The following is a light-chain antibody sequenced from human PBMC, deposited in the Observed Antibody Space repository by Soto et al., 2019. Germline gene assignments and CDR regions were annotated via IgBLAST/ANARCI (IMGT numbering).Light chain of an antibody. CDR3: QQSYNLGGFT. Sequence: DIQMTQSPSSLSASVGDRVTITCRASRAISVYLNWYQQIPGTAPKLLIYAASSLQSGVPSRFSGSGSGTDFTLTISSLQPEDFATYYCQQSYNLGGFTFGPGTKVDIK. J-gene: IGKJ3*01. V-gene: IGKV1-39*01. CDR1: RAISVY. CDR2: AAS.